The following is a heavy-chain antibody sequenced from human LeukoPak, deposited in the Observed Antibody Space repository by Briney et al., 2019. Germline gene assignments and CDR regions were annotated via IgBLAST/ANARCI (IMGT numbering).Heavy chain of an antibody. J-gene: IGHJ6*03. CDR3: ARLRITMVRGVINLPDYYYYMDV. V-gene: IGHV4-34*01. Sequence: KPSETLSLTCAVYGGSFSGYYWSWIRQPPGKGLEWIGEINHSGSTNYNPSLKSRVTISVDTSKNQFSLKLSSVTAADTAVYYCARLRITMVRGVINLPDYYYYMDVWGKGTTVTISS. D-gene: IGHD3-10*01. CDR2: INHSGST. CDR1: GGSFSGYY.